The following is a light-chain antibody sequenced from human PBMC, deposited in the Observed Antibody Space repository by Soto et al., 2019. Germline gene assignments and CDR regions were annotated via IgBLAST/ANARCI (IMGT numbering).Light chain of an antibody. CDR2: GNN. CDR1: SSNIGAGYD. CDR3: HSYASSLSAYV. V-gene: IGLV1-40*01. Sequence: QSVLTQPPSVSGAPGQRVTISCTGSSSNIGAGYDVHWYQQLPGTAPKLLISGNNNRPSGVPDRFSGSKSGTSASLAITGLQAEDEADYYCHSYASSLSAYVFGTGTKLTVL. J-gene: IGLJ1*01.